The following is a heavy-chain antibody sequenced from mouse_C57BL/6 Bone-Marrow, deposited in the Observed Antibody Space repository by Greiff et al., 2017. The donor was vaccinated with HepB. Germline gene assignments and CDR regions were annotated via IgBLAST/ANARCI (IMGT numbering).Heavy chain of an antibody. CDR1: GFTFSSYG. CDR3: AKYGTDWTWFAY. Sequence: EVQGVESGGDLVKPGGSLKLSCAASGFTFSSYGMSWVRQTPDKRLEWVATISSGGSYTYYPDSVKGRFPISRDNATNTLYLQMSSLKSEDTAMYYCAKYGTDWTWFAYWGQGTLVTVSA. D-gene: IGHD4-1*01. J-gene: IGHJ3*01. V-gene: IGHV5-6*01. CDR2: ISSGGSYT.